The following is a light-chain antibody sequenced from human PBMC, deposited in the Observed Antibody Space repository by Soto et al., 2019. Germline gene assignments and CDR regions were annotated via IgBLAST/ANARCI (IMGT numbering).Light chain of an antibody. Sequence: QSALTQPASVSGSPEQSITLSCTGTRTDVGAYNFVSWYQHHPGKAPKLVIYEVSKRPSGVSNRFSGSKSGNTATLTISGLQAEDEADYYCNSYTITSARVFGTGTQLTVL. CDR2: EVS. V-gene: IGLV2-14*01. CDR3: NSYTITSARV. J-gene: IGLJ1*01. CDR1: RTDVGAYNF.